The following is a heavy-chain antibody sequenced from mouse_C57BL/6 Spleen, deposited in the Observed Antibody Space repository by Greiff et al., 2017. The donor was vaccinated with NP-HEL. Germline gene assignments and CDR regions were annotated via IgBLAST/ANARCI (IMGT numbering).Heavy chain of an antibody. J-gene: IGHJ3*01. CDR3: ARGAAQATPWFAY. CDR2: IYPGDGDT. V-gene: IGHV1-82*01. CDR1: GYAFSSSW. Sequence: VQLQQSGPELVKPGASVKISCKASGYAFSSSWMNWVKQRPGKGLEWIGRIYPGDGDTTYNGKFKGKATLTADKSSSTAYMQLSSLTSEDSAVYFCARGAAQATPWFAYWGQGTLVTVSA. D-gene: IGHD3-2*02.